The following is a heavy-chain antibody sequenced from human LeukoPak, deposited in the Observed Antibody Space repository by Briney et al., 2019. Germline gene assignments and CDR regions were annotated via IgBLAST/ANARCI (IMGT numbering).Heavy chain of an antibody. Sequence: GGSLRLSCAASGFTFSSYWMSWVRQAPGKGLEWVANIKQDGSEIYYLNSVRGRFTISRDNARKSLCLQMNSLRAEDTAVYYCARQYCSGRTCYTDTFDIWGQGTMVTVSS. CDR1: GFTFSSYW. J-gene: IGHJ3*02. V-gene: IGHV3-7*01. CDR2: IKQDGSEI. D-gene: IGHD2-2*02. CDR3: ARQYCSGRTCYTDTFDI.